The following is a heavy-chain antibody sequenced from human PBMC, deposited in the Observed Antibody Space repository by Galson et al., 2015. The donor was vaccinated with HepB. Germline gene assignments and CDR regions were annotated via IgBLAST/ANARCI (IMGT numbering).Heavy chain of an antibody. CDR1: GYSFTSYG. V-gene: IGHV1-18*04. CDR2: ISGYNGNT. Sequence: SCKASGYSFTSYGISWVRQAPGQGLEWIGWISGYNGNTYYTQKLQGRVTMTTDTSTSTAYMELGSLRSDDTAVYYCGREVVVVPGSTPSYYYYGMDVWGRGTTVTVSS. CDR3: GREVVVVPGSTPSYYYYGMDV. J-gene: IGHJ6*02. D-gene: IGHD2-2*01.